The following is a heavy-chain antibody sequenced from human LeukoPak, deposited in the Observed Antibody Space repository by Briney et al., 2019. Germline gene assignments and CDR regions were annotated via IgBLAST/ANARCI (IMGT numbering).Heavy chain of an antibody. V-gene: IGHV1-18*01. J-gene: IGHJ4*02. CDR1: GYTFTSYG. CDR2: ISAYNGNT. CDR3: ARDVIGAYDSSGYYYFDY. Sequence: GASVKVSCKASGYTFTSYGISWVRQAPGQGLEWMGWISAYNGNTNYAQKLQGRVTMTTDTSTSTAYMELSSLRSEDTAVYYCARDVIGAYDSSGYYYFDYWGQGTLVTVSS. D-gene: IGHD3-22*01.